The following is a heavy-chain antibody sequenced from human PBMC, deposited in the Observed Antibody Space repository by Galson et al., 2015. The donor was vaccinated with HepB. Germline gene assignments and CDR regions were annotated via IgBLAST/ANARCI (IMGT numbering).Heavy chain of an antibody. V-gene: IGHV3-48*01. CDR1: GFTFTTHS. CDR2: ISSSGSTR. CDR3: ARARVNYYYYMDV. J-gene: IGHJ6*03. D-gene: IGHD3-3*01. Sequence: SLRLSCAASGFTFTTHSMNWVRQAPGKGLEWVSHISSSGSTRYYADSVKGRFTISRDNAKNSLYLQMNSLRAEDTAVYYCARARVNYYYYMDVWGKGTTVTVSS.